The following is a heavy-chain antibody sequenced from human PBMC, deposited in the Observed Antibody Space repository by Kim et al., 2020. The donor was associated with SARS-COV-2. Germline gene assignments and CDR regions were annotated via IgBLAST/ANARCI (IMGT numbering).Heavy chain of an antibody. CDR2: IRSKAYCGTT. CDR3: TRVGSIDAFDI. Sequence: GGSLRLSCTASGFTFGDYAMSWVRQAPGKGLEWVGFIRSKAYCGTTEYAASVKGRFTISRDDSKSIAYLQMNSLKTEDTAVYYCTRVGSIDAFDIWGQGTMVTVSS. D-gene: IGHD2-15*01. CDR1: GFTFGDYA. J-gene: IGHJ3*02. V-gene: IGHV3-49*04.